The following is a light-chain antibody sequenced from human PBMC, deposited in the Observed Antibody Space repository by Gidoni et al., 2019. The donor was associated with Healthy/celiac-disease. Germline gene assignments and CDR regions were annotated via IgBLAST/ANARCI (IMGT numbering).Light chain of an antibody. CDR3: QQCYSTPRT. CDR2: DAS. J-gene: IGKJ2*01. CDR1: QSTSSY. V-gene: IGKV1-39*01. Sequence: DIQMTQPPSSPAASVGDRVTITCRDSQSTSSYLIWYQQKPGKAPKLLIYDASSLQSGVPSRFSGSGSGTDFTLTISRLQHDDFATYYCQQCYSTPRTFGQGTKLEIK.